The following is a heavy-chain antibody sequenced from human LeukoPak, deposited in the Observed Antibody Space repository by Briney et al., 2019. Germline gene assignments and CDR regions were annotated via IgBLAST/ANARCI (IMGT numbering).Heavy chain of an antibody. CDR1: GYTLTELS. Sequence: GASVKVSCKVSGYTLTELSMHWVRQAPGKGLEWMGGFDPEVGETIYAQKFQGRVTMTEDTSTDTAYMELSSLRSEDTAVYYCATREDFWSGPLDPWGQGTLVTVSS. D-gene: IGHD3-3*01. CDR2: FDPEVGET. J-gene: IGHJ5*02. V-gene: IGHV1-24*01. CDR3: ATREDFWSGPLDP.